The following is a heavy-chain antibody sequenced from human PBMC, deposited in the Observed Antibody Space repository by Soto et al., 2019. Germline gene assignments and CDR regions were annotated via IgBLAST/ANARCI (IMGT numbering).Heavy chain of an antibody. V-gene: IGHV3-23*01. CDR1: GFTFNNFG. D-gene: IGHD1-26*01. Sequence: PGGSLRLSCVTSGFTFNNFGMKWVRQAPGKGLEWVSSISASGFNKYYADSVKGRFTISRDDSKNTLYLQINSLRAEDTAVYYCARDRQPPRWGTTKRDYGMDVWGQGTTVTVSS. J-gene: IGHJ6*02. CDR3: ARDRQPPRWGTTKRDYGMDV. CDR2: ISASGFNK.